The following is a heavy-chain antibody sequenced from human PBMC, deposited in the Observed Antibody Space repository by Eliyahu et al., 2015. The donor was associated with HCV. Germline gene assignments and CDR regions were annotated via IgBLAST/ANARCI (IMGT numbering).Heavy chain of an antibody. J-gene: IGHJ5*02. V-gene: IGHV4-59*01. Sequence: QVQLQESGPGLVKPSETLSLTCTVSGGSITTYYWXWLRQPPGKGLEWIGYIHYSGSTNYNPSLKSRVTISVDTSKNQVSLTLTSVTAADTAMYYCASGGGGIAVTGTGGWFDPWGQGTLVTVSS. D-gene: IGHD6-19*01. CDR3: ASGGGGIAVTGTGGWFDP. CDR2: IHYSGST. CDR1: GGSITTYY.